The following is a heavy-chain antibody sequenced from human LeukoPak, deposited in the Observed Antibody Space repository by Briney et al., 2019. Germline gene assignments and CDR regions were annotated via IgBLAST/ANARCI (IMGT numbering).Heavy chain of an antibody. V-gene: IGHV4-4*02. Sequence: SGTLSLTCIVSGGSITSVNLWAWVRQPPGKGLEWVGEMYLSGTTTCNPSLRGRATISLDRSKNQVSLRLNSVTAADTALYYCAGLVGRYSNGMYYYFDYWGQGILVTVSS. D-gene: IGHD1-26*01. CDR2: MYLSGTT. CDR3: AGLVGRYSNGMYYYFDY. CDR1: GGSITSVNL. J-gene: IGHJ4*02.